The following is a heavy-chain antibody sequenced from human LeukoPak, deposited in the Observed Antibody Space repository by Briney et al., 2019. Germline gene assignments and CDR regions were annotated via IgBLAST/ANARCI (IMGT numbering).Heavy chain of an antibody. CDR3: ADPGVGY. CDR2: IKENGDQK. CDR1: GFTFSSYW. Sequence: RTGGSLRLSCVASGFTFSSYWMSWVRQAPGKGLEWVANIKENGDQKSYVDSVKGRFTISRDNAHNSVYLQMNSLRPEDTAVYYCADPGVGYWGQETLVTVSS. V-gene: IGHV3-7*01. J-gene: IGHJ4*02. D-gene: IGHD2-8*01.